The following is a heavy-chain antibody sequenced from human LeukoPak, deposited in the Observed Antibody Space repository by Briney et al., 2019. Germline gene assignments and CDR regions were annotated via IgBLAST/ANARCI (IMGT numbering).Heavy chain of an antibody. Sequence: PGGSLRLSCVASGFTLSDYYMSWIRQAPGKGLEWVSYITSSGETTFYADSVKGRFTVSRDNAKNSLYLQMNSLRPEDTAVYYCAGWQWFGYLFRYWGQGTLVTVSP. CDR1: GFTLSDYY. J-gene: IGHJ4*02. V-gene: IGHV3-11*01. D-gene: IGHD3-10*01. CDR2: ITSSGETT. CDR3: AGWQWFGYLFRY.